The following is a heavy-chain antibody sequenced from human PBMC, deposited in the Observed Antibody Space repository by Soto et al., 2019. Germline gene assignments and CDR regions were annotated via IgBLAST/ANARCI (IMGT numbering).Heavy chain of an antibody. CDR2: IFNSGTT. CDR1: GASTVSHYH. V-gene: IGHV4-31*02. D-gene: IGHD1-26*01. CDR3: ALALGPTTGLDY. J-gene: IGHJ4*02. Sequence: LSLTCSVSGASTVSHYHWTWIRQPPGKGLEWMGYIFNSGTTFYNPSLTSRLSISMDTSGNHFSLELRSVTAADTAVYYCALALGPTTGLDYWGQGTLVTVS.